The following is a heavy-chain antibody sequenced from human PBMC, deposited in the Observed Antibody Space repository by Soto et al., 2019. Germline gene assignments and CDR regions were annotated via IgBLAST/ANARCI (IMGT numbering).Heavy chain of an antibody. CDR3: VAFPYYGADS. Sequence: QMQLVQSGPEVKKPGTSVKVSCKASGLTFSNSTMQWVRQARGQRLEWIGWIVVGSGNTNYAQKFQERVIITRDMSTRTASMELSSLRFEDTAVYYCVAFPYYGADSWGQGTLVTVFS. V-gene: IGHV1-58*02. J-gene: IGHJ4*02. D-gene: IGHD1-26*01. CDR1: GLTFSNST. CDR2: IVVGSGNT.